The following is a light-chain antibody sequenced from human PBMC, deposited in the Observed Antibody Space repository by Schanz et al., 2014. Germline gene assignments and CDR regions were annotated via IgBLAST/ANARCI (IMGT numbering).Light chain of an antibody. CDR2: TNN. CDR1: SSNIGTNT. CDR3: QSFDSSLTHRV. V-gene: IGLV1-44*01. Sequence: SVLTQPPSASGTPGQRVTISCSGSSSNIGTNTVIWYQQLPGTAPNLLIYTNNQRPSGVPDRFSGSKSGTSASLAIIGLQAEDEADYYCQSFDSSLTHRVFGGGTKLTVL. J-gene: IGLJ3*02.